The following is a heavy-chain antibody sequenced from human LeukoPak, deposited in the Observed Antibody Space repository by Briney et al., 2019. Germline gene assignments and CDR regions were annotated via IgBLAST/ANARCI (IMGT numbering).Heavy chain of an antibody. D-gene: IGHD6-13*01. J-gene: IGHJ6*03. V-gene: IGHV3-21*01. CDR1: GFTFSSYS. Sequence: GGSLRLSCAASGFTFSSYSMNWVRQAPGKGLEWVSSISSSSSYIYYADSVKGRFTISRDNAKNSLYLQMNSLRAEDTAVYYCARDYSSSWYHYYYMDVWGKGTTVTVSS. CDR3: ARDYSSSWYHYYYMDV. CDR2: ISSSSSYI.